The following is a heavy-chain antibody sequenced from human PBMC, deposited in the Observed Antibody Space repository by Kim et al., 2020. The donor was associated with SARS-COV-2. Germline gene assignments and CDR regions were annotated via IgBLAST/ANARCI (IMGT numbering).Heavy chain of an antibody. CDR2: ISSSSSYI. CDR1: GFTFSSYS. Sequence: GGSLRLSCAASGFTFSSYSMHWVRQAPGKGLEWVSSISSSSSYIYYADSVKGRFTISRDNAKNSLYLQMNSLRAEDTAVYYCARAGLRTDAFDIWGQGTMVTVSS. CDR3: ARAGLRTDAFDI. V-gene: IGHV3-21*01. D-gene: IGHD4-17*01. J-gene: IGHJ3*02.